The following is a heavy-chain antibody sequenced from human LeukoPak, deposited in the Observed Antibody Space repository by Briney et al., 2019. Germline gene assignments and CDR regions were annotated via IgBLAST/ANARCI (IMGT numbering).Heavy chain of an antibody. V-gene: IGHV1-46*01. CDR2: INPSGGST. CDR1: GYTFTSYY. Sequence: ASVKVSCKASGYTFTSYYMHWVRQAPGQGLEWMGIINPSGGSTSYAQKFQGRVTMTRDTSISTAYMELSRLRSDDTAVYYCARVTVAGSQRTGWFDPWGQGTLVTVSS. J-gene: IGHJ5*02. CDR3: ARVTVAGSQRTGWFDP. D-gene: IGHD6-19*01.